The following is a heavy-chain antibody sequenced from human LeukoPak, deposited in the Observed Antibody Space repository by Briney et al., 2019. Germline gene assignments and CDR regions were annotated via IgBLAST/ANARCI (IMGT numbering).Heavy chain of an antibody. CDR1: GFTFSSYA. V-gene: IGHV3-23*01. CDR3: ARDISRLGFDY. CDR2: FRGSGAAK. D-gene: IGHD6-19*01. J-gene: IGHJ4*02. Sequence: GGSLRLSCAASGFTFSSYAMNWVRQAPGKGLKWVSGFRGSGAAKFYADSVKGRFTISRDNSKNTLYLQMNRLRAEDTAVYYCARDISRLGFDYWGQGILVTVSS.